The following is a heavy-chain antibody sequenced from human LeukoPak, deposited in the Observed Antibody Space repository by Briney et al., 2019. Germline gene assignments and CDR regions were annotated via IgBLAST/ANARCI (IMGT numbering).Heavy chain of an antibody. Sequence: GGSLRLSCAASGFTFSRYSMNWVRQAPGKGLEWVSYISSSSSTIYYADSVKGRFTISRDNAKNSLYLQMNSLRAEDTAVYYCARPSRGSSWSVDYWGQGTLVTVSS. D-gene: IGHD6-13*01. V-gene: IGHV3-48*04. CDR3: ARPSRGSSWSVDY. J-gene: IGHJ4*02. CDR2: ISSSSSTI. CDR1: GFTFSRYS.